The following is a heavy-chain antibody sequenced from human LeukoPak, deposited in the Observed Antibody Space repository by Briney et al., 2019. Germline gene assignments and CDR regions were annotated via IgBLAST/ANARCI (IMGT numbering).Heavy chain of an antibody. V-gene: IGHV3-7*03. J-gene: IGHJ4*02. CDR3: AKGAQKNPYGDSLLDY. CDR2: IKKDGSEK. Sequence: PGGSLRLSCVSSGFTFRSYWTSWVRQAPGKGLEWVANIKKDGSEKYYVDSVKGRFTISRDNAQNSLYLQMNSLRAEDTAVYYCAKGAQKNPYGDSLLDYWGQGTLVTVSS. D-gene: IGHD4-17*01. CDR1: GFTFRSYW.